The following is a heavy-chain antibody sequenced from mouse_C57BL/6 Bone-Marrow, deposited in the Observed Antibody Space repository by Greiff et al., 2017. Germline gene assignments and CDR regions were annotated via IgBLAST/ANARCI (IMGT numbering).Heavy chain of an antibody. D-gene: IGHD2-2*01. V-gene: IGHV1-59*01. Sequence: QVQLQQPGAELVRPGTSVKLSCKASGYTFTSYWMHWVKQRPGQGLEWIGVIDPSDSYTNYNPKFKGKATLPVDTSSSTAYRQPSSLTSEDSAVYYCARVDLLWLRRGYFDVWGTGTTVTVSS. CDR3: ARVDLLWLRRGYFDV. J-gene: IGHJ1*03. CDR2: IDPSDSYT. CDR1: GYTFTSYW.